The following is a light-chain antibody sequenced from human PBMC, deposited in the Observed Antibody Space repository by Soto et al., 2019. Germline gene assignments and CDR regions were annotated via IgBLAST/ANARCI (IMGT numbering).Light chain of an antibody. Sequence: EIVLTQSPATLSLSPWERAILSCMASQSVSTFLAWFQQKPGQPPRLLIYNASNRTTDIPARFSGSGSGTDFTLTISSLEPEDFAVYYCQQRGDWPPITFGQGTRLEIK. V-gene: IGKV3-11*01. J-gene: IGKJ5*01. CDR2: NAS. CDR3: QQRGDWPPIT. CDR1: QSVSTF.